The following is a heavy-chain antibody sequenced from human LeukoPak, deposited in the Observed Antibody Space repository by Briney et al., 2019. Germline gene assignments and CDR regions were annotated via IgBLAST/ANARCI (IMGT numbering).Heavy chain of an antibody. CDR1: GVSFSGYY. CDR2: INHSGST. CDR3: ARTKGLWFGELLAFDY. Sequence: PSETLSLTCAVYGVSFSGYYWSWIRQPPGKGLEWIGEINHSGSTNYNPSLKSRVTISVDTSKNQFSLKLSSVTAADTAVYYCARTKGLWFGELLAFDYWGQGTLVTVSS. V-gene: IGHV4-34*01. J-gene: IGHJ4*02. D-gene: IGHD3-10*01.